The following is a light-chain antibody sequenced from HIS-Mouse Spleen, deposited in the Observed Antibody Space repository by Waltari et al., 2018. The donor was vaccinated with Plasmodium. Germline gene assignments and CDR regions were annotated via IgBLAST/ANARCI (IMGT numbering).Light chain of an antibody. CDR3: QQFNSYPQGT. J-gene: IGKJ5*01. CDR2: DAS. CDR1: QGISSA. Sequence: AIQLTQSPSSLSASVGDRVTITFRASQGISSALAWYQQKPGKAPKLLIYDASSLESGVPSRFIGSGSGTDFTLTISSLQPEDFATYYCQQFNSYPQGTFGQGTRLEIK. V-gene: IGKV1-13*02.